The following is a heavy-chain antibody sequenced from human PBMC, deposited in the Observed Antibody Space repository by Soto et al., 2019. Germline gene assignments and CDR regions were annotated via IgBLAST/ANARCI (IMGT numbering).Heavy chain of an antibody. V-gene: IGHV4-34*01. D-gene: IGHD2-15*01. CDR2: INHSGST. J-gene: IGHJ6*02. CDR1: GGSFSGYY. Sequence: SETLSLTCAVYGGSFSGYYWSWIRQPPGKGLEWIGEINHSGSTNYNPSLKSRVTISVDTSKNQFSLKLSSVTAADTAAYYCAREGKDCSGGSCYHYGMDVWGQGTTVTVSS. CDR3: AREGKDCSGGSCYHYGMDV.